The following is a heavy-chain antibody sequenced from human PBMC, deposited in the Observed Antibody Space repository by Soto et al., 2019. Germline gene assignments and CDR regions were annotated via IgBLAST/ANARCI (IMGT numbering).Heavy chain of an antibody. CDR2: IVVGSGNT. V-gene: IGHV1-58*01. Sequence: SVKVSCKASGFTFTSSAVQWVRQARGQRLEWIGWIVVGSGNTNYAQKFQERVTITRDMSTSTAYMELSSLRSEDTAVYYCAALSDRYNYYYGMDVWGQGTTVTVSS. J-gene: IGHJ6*02. D-gene: IGHD1-1*01. CDR3: AALSDRYNYYYGMDV. CDR1: GFTFTSSA.